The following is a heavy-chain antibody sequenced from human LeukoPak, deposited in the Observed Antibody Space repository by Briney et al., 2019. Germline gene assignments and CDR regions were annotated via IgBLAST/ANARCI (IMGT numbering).Heavy chain of an antibody. CDR2: IYSGGST. CDR3: ARDRGSYAWDY. Sequence: GGSLRLSCAASGFTVSSNYMNWVRQAPGKGLEWVSVIYSGGSTYYADSVRGRFTISRDNSKNTLYLQMNSLRPEDTAVYYCARDRGSYAWDYWGQGTLVTVSS. CDR1: GFTVSSNY. V-gene: IGHV3-66*02. J-gene: IGHJ4*02. D-gene: IGHD5-12*01.